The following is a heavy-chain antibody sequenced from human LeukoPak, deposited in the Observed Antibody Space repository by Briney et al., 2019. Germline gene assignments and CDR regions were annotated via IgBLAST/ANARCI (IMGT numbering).Heavy chain of an antibody. D-gene: IGHD1-26*01. J-gene: IGHJ4*02. CDR2: IIPILGIA. Sequence: ASVKVSCKASGGTFSSYTISWVRQAHGQGLEWMGRIIPILGIANYAQKFQGRVTITADKSTSTAYMELSSLRSEDTAVYYCAQLVGATGTDYWGQGTLVTVSS. CDR1: GGTFSSYT. V-gene: IGHV1-69*02. CDR3: AQLVGATGTDY.